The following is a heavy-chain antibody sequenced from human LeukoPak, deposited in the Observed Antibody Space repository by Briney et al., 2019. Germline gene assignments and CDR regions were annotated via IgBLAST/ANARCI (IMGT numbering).Heavy chain of an antibody. J-gene: IGHJ4*02. CDR1: GYTFTGYY. V-gene: IGHV1-2*06. CDR3: ARPVLKGYDNCGY. D-gene: IGHD1-20*01. CDR2: INPNSGGT. Sequence: ASVKVSCKASGYTFTGYYMHWVRQAPGQGLEWMGRINPNSGGTNCAQRFQGRVTMTRDTSISTAYMELSRLRSDDTAVYYCARPVLKGYDNCGYWGQGTLVTVSS.